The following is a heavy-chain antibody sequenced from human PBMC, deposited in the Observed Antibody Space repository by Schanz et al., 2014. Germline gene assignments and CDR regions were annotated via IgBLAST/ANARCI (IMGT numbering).Heavy chain of an antibody. Sequence: EAQVVESGGGLVKPGGSLRLSCVASGFTFSNAWMNWVRQGPGNRLEWVGRIKSRSDGGTTDYAAPVKGRFIISRDESKNSLYLQMNSLKTEDTALYYCATATFTTSRFDYWGQGTLVTVSS. D-gene: IGHD2-2*01. V-gene: IGHV3-15*01. CDR3: ATATFTTSRFDY. CDR1: GFTFSNAW. J-gene: IGHJ4*02. CDR2: IKSRSDGGTT.